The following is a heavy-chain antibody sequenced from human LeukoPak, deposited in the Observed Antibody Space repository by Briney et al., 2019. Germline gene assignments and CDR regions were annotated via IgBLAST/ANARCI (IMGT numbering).Heavy chain of an antibody. V-gene: IGHV1-2*02. D-gene: IGHD3-9*01. CDR1: GYTFTGYC. CDR2: INPNSGGT. Sequence: ASVKVSCKASGYTFTGYCMHWVRQAPGQGLEWMGWINPNSGGTNYAQKFQGRVTMTRDTSISTAYMELSRLRSDDTAVYYCARDLKGYFDWFGYYYYGMDVWGQGTTVTVSS. J-gene: IGHJ6*02. CDR3: ARDLKGYFDWFGYYYYGMDV.